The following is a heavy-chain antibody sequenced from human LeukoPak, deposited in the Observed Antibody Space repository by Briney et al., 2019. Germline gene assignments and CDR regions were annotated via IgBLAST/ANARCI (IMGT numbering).Heavy chain of an antibody. V-gene: IGHV3-9*01. CDR2: ISWNSGSI. CDR1: GFTFDDYA. CDR3: AKGVGATTLEGMDV. J-gene: IGHJ6*02. D-gene: IGHD1-26*01. Sequence: HPGRSLRLSCAASGFTFDDYAMHWVRQAPGKGLEWVSGISWNSGSIGYADSVKGRFTISRDNAKNSLYLQMNSLRAEDTALYYCAKGVGATTLEGMDVWGQGTTVTVSS.